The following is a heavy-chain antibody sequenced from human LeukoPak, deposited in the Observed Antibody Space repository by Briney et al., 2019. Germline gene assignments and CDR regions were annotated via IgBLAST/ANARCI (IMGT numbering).Heavy chain of an antibody. V-gene: IGHV3-30*02. CDR3: ARVDAGYSSGWYYMDV. J-gene: IGHJ6*03. CDR1: GLTFSSYG. D-gene: IGHD6-19*01. CDR2: IRYDGSNK. Sequence: PGGSLRLSCAASGLTFSSYGMHWVRQAPGKGLEWVAFIRYDGSNKYYADSVKGRFTISRDNSKNTLYLQMNSLRAEDTAVYYCARVDAGYSSGWYYMDVWGKGTTVTISS.